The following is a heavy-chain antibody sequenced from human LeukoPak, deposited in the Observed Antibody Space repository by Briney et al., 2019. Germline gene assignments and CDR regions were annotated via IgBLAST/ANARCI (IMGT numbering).Heavy chain of an antibody. CDR1: GYSISSGYY. V-gene: IGHV4-38-2*02. Sequence: SETLSLTCTVSGYSISSGYYWGWIRQPPGKRLEWIGSIFHNGNTYHNPSLRSRITISVDTSKNQFSLKLNSVTAADTAVYYCAKSASGYYGPFDYWGQGTLVTVSS. CDR3: AKSASGYYGPFDY. D-gene: IGHD3-22*01. CDR2: IFHNGNT. J-gene: IGHJ4*02.